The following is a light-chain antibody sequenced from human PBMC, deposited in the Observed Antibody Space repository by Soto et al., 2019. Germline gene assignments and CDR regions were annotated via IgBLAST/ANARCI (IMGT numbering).Light chain of an antibody. J-gene: IGLJ1*01. Sequence: ALTQPASVSGSPGQSIAISCTGTSSDVGGYNYVSWYQLRPGTAPKLILYDVVDRPSGVSYRFSGSKSGNTASLTISGPQAADEADYFCSSYTSTMTNVFGSGTKVTVL. CDR3: SSYTSTMTNV. CDR1: SSDVGGYNY. CDR2: DVV. V-gene: IGLV2-14*03.